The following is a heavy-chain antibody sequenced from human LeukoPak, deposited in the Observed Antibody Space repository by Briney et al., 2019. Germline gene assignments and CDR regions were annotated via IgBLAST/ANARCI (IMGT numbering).Heavy chain of an antibody. J-gene: IGHJ4*02. V-gene: IGHV3-30*18. CDR1: GFSFSSYG. D-gene: IGHD3-22*01. CDR2: MSYDATNT. CDR3: AKAYHTDSSGYVDY. Sequence: SGRSLRLSCAVSGFSFSSYGMHWVRQAPGKGLEWLAVMSYDATNTYYADSVKGRFTISRDISKSTLYLQMNSLRAEDTAVYYCAKAYHTDSSGYVDYWGQGTLVTVSS.